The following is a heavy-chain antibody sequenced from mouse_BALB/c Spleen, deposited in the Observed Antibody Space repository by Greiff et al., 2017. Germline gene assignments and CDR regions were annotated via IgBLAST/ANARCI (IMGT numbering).Heavy chain of an antibody. D-gene: IGHD3-1*01. CDR3: ARSGDWFAY. Sequence: EVKLVESGGGLVQPGGSRKLSCAASGFTFSSFGMHWVRQAPEKGLEWVAYISSGSSTIYYADTVKGRFTISRDNPKNTPFLQMTSLRSEDTAMYYCARSGDWFAYWGQGTLVTVSA. J-gene: IGHJ3*01. CDR2: ISSGSSTI. CDR1: GFTFSSFG. V-gene: IGHV5-17*02.